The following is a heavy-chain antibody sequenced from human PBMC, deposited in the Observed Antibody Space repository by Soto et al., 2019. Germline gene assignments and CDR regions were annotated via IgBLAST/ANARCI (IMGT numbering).Heavy chain of an antibody. J-gene: IGHJ4*02. D-gene: IGHD2-15*01. Sequence: QLQESGPGLVKPSETLSLTCTVSGGSISSYSWSWIRQPPGKGLEWIGDIYYSGSTNFNPSLKSRVTLSVDTSTHQGSLKLSSVTAADTAVYYCARGGCSGSSCYWGYFNFRGQEPPVTVSS. CDR2: IYYSGST. V-gene: IGHV4-59*01. CDR1: GGSISSYS. CDR3: ARGGCSGSSCYWGYFNF.